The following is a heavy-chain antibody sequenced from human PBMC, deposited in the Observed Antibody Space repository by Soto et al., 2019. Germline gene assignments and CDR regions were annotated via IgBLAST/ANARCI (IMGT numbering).Heavy chain of an antibody. J-gene: IGHJ2*01. CDR3: ARMSYFYDKWYFDL. V-gene: IGHV4-30-4*01. CDR2: VYYSGSS. Sequence: QLQESGPGLVKPSQTLSLTCSVSGGSINNNDYYWRWIRQTPGKGLEWIGYVYYSGSSEYIPSLKSRLAMSIDKSQNQFHLKLNSVTAADTATYYCARMSYFYDKWYFDLWGRGTLVTVSS. D-gene: IGHD3-22*01. CDR1: GGSINNNDYY.